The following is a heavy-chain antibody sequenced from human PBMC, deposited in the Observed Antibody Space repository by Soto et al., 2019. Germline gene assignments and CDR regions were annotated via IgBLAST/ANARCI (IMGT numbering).Heavy chain of an antibody. Sequence: GGSLRLSCAASGFTFSSYGMHWVRQAPGKGLEWVAVIWYDGSNKYYADSVKGRFTISRDNSKNTLYLQMNSLRAEDTAVYYCAVSSTSNYYYMDVWGKGTTVTVSS. CDR3: AVSSTSNYYYMDV. CDR2: IWYDGSNK. J-gene: IGHJ6*03. D-gene: IGHD2-2*01. CDR1: GFTFSSYG. V-gene: IGHV3-33*01.